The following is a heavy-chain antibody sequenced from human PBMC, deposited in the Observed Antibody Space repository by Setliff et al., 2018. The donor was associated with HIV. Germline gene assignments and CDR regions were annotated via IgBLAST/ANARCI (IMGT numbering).Heavy chain of an antibody. Sequence: ASVKVSCKASGYTFANYDLSWVRQATGQGLEWMGWMNPNSGNTGYAQKFQGRVTMTRNTSISTAYMELSSLRSEDTAVYYCARGRGSYAFDIWGQGTMVTVSS. CDR3: ARGRGSYAFDI. J-gene: IGHJ3*02. D-gene: IGHD1-26*01. V-gene: IGHV1-8*01. CDR1: GYTFANYD. CDR2: MNPNSGNT.